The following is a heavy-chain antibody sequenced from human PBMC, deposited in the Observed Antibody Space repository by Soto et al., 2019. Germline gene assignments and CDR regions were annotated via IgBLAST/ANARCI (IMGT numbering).Heavy chain of an antibody. CDR3: SRGEGSYNMGTFPFYYLDV. Sequence: QVQLVQSGPEVKKSGSSVKVSCKLSGGTFTTDTISWLRRAPGQGLEWMGRIIPILGTGNYAQKFQGRVTITEDKSTNTRYLELGNLTSEDTAGYYCSRGEGSYNMGTFPFYYLDVWGNGTTVTVSS. V-gene: IGHV1-69*08. D-gene: IGHD3-10*01. CDR1: GGTFTTDT. CDR2: IIPILGTG. J-gene: IGHJ6*03.